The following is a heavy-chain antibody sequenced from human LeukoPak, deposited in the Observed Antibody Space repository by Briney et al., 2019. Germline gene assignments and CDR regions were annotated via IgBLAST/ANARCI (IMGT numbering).Heavy chain of an antibody. V-gene: IGHV1-18*01. Sequence: ASVKVSCKASGYTFTSYGITWVRQAPGQGLEWMGWISPYNDNANYAQTLQGRVTITTDTSTSTAYMELRSLRSDDTAVYYCARAGYCSGGSCHTGAFDIWGQGTMVTGSS. CDR3: ARAGYCSGGSCHTGAFDI. CDR1: GYTFTSYG. J-gene: IGHJ3*02. CDR2: ISPYNDNA. D-gene: IGHD2-15*01.